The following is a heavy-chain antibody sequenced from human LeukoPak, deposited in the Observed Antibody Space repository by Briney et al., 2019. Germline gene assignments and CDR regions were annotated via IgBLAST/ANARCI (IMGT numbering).Heavy chain of an antibody. CDR3: ARVKAPYCSGGSCLRGFWFDP. J-gene: IGHJ5*02. D-gene: IGHD2-15*01. CDR2: IYTSGST. V-gene: IGHV4-4*07. Sequence: PSETLSLTCTVSGGSISSYYWSWIRQPAGKGLEWIGRIYTSGSTNYSPSLKSRVTMSVDTSKNQFSLKLSSVTAADTAVYYCARVKAPYCSGGSCLRGFWFDPWGQGTLVTVSS. CDR1: GGSISSYY.